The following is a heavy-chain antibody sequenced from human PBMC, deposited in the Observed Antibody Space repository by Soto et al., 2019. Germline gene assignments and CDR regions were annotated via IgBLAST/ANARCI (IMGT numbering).Heavy chain of an antibody. CDR3: ARASITIFGVVLHFDY. D-gene: IGHD3-3*01. J-gene: IGHJ4*02. CDR1: GDSVSSNSAA. V-gene: IGHV6-1*01. CDR2: TYYRSKWYN. Sequence: SQTLSLTCAISGDSVSSNSAAWSWIRQSPSRGLEWLGRTYYRSKWYNDYAVSVKSRITINPDTSKNQFSLQLNSVTPEDTAVYYCARASITIFGVVLHFDYWGQGTLVTVSS.